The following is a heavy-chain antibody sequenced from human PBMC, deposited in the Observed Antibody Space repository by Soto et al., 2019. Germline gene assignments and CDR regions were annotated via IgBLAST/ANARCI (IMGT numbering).Heavy chain of an antibody. CDR2: ISGSGGST. Sequence: EVQLLESGGGLVQPGGSLRLSCAASGFTFSSYAMSWVRQAPGKGLEWVSAISGSGGSTYYADAVKGRFTISRDNSKNTLYLQMNSLRAEDTAVYYCAKGGYSYGWFFDYWGQGTLVTVSS. V-gene: IGHV3-23*01. CDR1: GFTFSSYA. CDR3: AKGGYSYGWFFDY. J-gene: IGHJ4*02. D-gene: IGHD5-18*01.